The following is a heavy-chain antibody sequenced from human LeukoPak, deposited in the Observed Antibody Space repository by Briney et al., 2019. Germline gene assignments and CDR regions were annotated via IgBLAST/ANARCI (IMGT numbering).Heavy chain of an antibody. Sequence: PSETLSLTCTVSGGSISSYYWSWLRQPPGKGLEWIAYRHHSGSSNYNPSLESRVTVSVDTSNNQFSLRVTSVTAADTAVYYCVRVVGSGWNYFDSWGQGTLVTVSS. J-gene: IGHJ4*02. CDR1: GGSISSYY. CDR3: VRVVGSGWNYFDS. D-gene: IGHD6-19*01. V-gene: IGHV4-59*01. CDR2: RHHSGSS.